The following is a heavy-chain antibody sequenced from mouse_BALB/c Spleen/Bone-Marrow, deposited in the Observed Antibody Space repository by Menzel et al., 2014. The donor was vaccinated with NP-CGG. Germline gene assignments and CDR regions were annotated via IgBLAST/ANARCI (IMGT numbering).Heavy chain of an antibody. CDR3: ARSPGEVNY. Sequence: EVKLMESGAELAKPGASVKLSCTASGFNIKDAYMHWVKQRPAQGLEWIGRIAPANGNTEYDPKFLDKATITADTSSNTAYLQLSSLTSEDTAVYYCARSPGEVNYWGQGTLVTVSA. J-gene: IGHJ3*01. CDR2: IAPANGNT. D-gene: IGHD1-3*01. CDR1: GFNIKDAY. V-gene: IGHV14-3*02.